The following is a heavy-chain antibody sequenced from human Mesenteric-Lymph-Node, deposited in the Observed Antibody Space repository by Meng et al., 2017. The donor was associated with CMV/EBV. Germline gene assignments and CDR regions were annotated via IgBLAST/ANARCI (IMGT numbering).Heavy chain of an antibody. V-gene: IGHV4-4*02. Sequence: GSLRLSCTVSGGSISSSNWWSWVRQPPGKGLEGIGEIYHTGGTNYNPSLKSRVTISIDKSKNQFSLRLSSVTAADTAVYYCASVRGGYDFWSGPPLDYWGQGTLVTVSS. D-gene: IGHD3/OR15-3a*01. CDR1: GGSISSSNW. CDR3: ASVRGGYDFWSGPPLDY. J-gene: IGHJ4*02. CDR2: IYHTGGT.